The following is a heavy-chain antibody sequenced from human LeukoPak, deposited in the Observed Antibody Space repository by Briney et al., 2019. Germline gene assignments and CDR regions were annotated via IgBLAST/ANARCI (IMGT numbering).Heavy chain of an antibody. V-gene: IGHV1-18*01. CDR1: GYTFTSYG. CDR3: ARDYYGSGSYSWFDP. CDR2: ISAYNGNT. J-gene: IGHJ5*02. Sequence: GASVKVSCKASGYTFTSYGISWVRQAPGQGLEWMGWISAYNGNTNYAQKLQGRVTMTTDTSTSTAYMELRSLRAEDTAVYYCARDYYGSGSYSWFDPWGQGTLVTVSS. D-gene: IGHD3-10*01.